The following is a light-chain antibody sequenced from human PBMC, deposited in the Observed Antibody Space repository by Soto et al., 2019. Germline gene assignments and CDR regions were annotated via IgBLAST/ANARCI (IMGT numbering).Light chain of an antibody. J-gene: IGLJ2*01. V-gene: IGLV1-51*01. Sequence: QSVLTQPPSVSAAPGQKVTISCAGSSSNIGSNYVSWYQQLPGTLPKLVIYDNYKRPLVIPDRFSGSKSGTSATLGITGLQTGDEADYYCGTWDSSLSAGVFGGGTKLTVL. CDR2: DNY. CDR1: SSNIGSNY. CDR3: GTWDSSLSAGV.